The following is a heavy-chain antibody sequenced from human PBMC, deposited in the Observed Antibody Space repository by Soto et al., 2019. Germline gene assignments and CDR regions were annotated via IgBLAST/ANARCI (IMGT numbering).Heavy chain of an antibody. CDR1: GYTFTSYG. CDR3: ARDFILLGGMTIFGVVTSIDYYYYGIEV. D-gene: IGHD3-3*01. Sequence: ASAKVSCKASGYTFTSYGNSWVRQTPPQGLEWKAWNRDYNGNTNYAPKLKGRVNITTDTSTNTAYMELRNLRADDTAVYYCARDFILLGGMTIFGVVTSIDYYYYGIEVWGQGTTVNVSS. CDR2: NRDYNGNT. V-gene: IGHV1-18*01. J-gene: IGHJ6*02.